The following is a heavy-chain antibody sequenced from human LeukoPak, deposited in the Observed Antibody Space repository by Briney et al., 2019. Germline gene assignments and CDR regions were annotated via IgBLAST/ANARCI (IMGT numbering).Heavy chain of an antibody. Sequence: SETLSLTCTVSSDSINDYYWSWIRQPPGKGLEWIGYVYYSGNTNYNPSLKSRLTISLDTSKNQLSLKLTSVTAADTAMYYCARKYNGYGGWIDYWAQGTLVTVSS. V-gene: IGHV4-59*01. D-gene: IGHD5-12*01. CDR2: VYYSGNT. CDR3: ARKYNGYGGWIDY. J-gene: IGHJ4*02. CDR1: SDSINDYY.